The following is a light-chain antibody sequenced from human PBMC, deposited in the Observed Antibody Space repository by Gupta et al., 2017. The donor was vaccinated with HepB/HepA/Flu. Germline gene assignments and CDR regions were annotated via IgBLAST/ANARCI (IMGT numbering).Light chain of an antibody. Sequence: QSALTQPASVSGSPGPSITISCTGTSSDVGGYNYVSWYQQHPSKAPKLMIYDVSNRPSGVSNRFSGSKSGNTASLTISGLQAEDEADYYCSSYTSSSTSLVFGGGTKLTVL. CDR2: DVS. J-gene: IGLJ2*01. CDR1: SSDVGGYNY. V-gene: IGLV2-14*01. CDR3: SSYTSSSTSLV.